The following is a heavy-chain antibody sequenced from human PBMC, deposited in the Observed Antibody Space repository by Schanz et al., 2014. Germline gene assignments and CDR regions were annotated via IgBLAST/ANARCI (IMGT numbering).Heavy chain of an antibody. CDR1: RLNFNNAW. CDR3: GRVDYSGDGVRF. D-gene: IGHD4-4*01. J-gene: IGHJ4*02. Sequence: EVQLEESGGGLVKPGGSLKLSCAASRLNFNNAWMHWVRQAPGKGLEWVGRIKSQFDGETADYGAAVRGRFTISRDDSQNTLYLQMNSLESEDTGVYYCGRVDYSGDGVRFWGQGIPVTVSS. CDR2: IKSQFDGETA. V-gene: IGHV3-15*01.